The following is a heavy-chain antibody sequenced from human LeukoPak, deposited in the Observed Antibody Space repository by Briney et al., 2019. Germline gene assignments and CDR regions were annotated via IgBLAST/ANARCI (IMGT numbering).Heavy chain of an antibody. CDR2: ISYDGSNK. V-gene: IGHV3-30*04. Sequence: PGGSLRLSCAASGFTFSSYAMHWVRQAPGKGLEWVAVISYDGSNKYYADSVKGRFTISRDNSKNTLYLQMNSLRAEDTAVYYCAREIIAAEDYWGQGTLVTVSS. CDR3: AREIIAAEDY. CDR1: GFTFSSYA. J-gene: IGHJ4*02. D-gene: IGHD6-6*01.